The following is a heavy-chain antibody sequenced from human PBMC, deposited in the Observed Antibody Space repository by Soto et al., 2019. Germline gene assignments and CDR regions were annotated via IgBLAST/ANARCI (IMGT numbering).Heavy chain of an antibody. V-gene: IGHV3-72*01. CDR1: GFTFSDYH. J-gene: IGHJ1*01. Sequence: EMQLVESGGGLVQPGGSLRLSCAASGFTFSDYHMEWVRQAPGKGLEWIGRARNDARARTTPHAASVRGRFITCRDDSENSLSLPMNSLKTEDPPVSYCVGSLQHSAPRTLVTVSS. CDR3: VGSLQH. D-gene: IGHD6-13*01. CDR2: ARNDARARTT.